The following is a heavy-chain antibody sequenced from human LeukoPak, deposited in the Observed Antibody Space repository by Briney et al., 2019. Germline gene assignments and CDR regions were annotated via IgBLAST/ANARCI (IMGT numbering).Heavy chain of an antibody. Sequence: PGESLKISCKGSGYSFTSYWIGWVRQMPGKGLEWMGIIYPGDSDTRYSPSFQGQVTISADKSISTAYLQWSSLKASDTAMYYRARQGNYDILTGYSGDFDYWGQGTLVTVSS. D-gene: IGHD3-9*01. CDR3: ARQGNYDILTGYSGDFDY. CDR2: IYPGDSDT. J-gene: IGHJ4*02. V-gene: IGHV5-51*01. CDR1: GYSFTSYW.